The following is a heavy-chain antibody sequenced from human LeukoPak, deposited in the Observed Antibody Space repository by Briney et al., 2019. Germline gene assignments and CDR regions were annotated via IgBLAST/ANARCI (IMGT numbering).Heavy chain of an antibody. CDR3: ATEPFPVPDSSGYYRRPNAFDI. V-gene: IGHV1-2*06. J-gene: IGHJ3*02. CDR1: GYTFTGYY. CDR2: INPNSGGT. Sequence: GASVKVSCKASGYTFTGYYMHWVRQAPGQGLEWMGRINPNSGGTNYAQKFQGRVTMTRDTSISTAYMELGSLRSEDTAVYYCATEPFPVPDSSGYYRRPNAFDIWGQGTMVTVSS. D-gene: IGHD3-22*01.